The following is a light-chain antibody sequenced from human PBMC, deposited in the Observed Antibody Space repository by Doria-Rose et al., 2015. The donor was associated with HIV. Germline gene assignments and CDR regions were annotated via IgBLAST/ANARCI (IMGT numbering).Light chain of an antibody. CDR2: VAS. J-gene: IGKJ3*01. V-gene: IGKV1-39*01. Sequence: TQSPSSLSASVGDRVTITCRASQSISSSLNWYQQKPGKAPKLLINVASNLQSGVPSRFSGSRSGTDFTLTISSLQPEDFATYYCQQSFSIALTFGPGTKVDIK. CDR1: QSISSS. CDR3: QQSFSIALT.